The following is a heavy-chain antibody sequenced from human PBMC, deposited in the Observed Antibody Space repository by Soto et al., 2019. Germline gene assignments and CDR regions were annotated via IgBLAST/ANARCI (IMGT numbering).Heavy chain of an antibody. D-gene: IGHD4-17*01. CDR2: FDPEDGET. CDR1: GYALTELS. Sequence: ASVKVSCKVSGYALTELSMHWGGPAPGKGLEWMGGFDPEDGETIYAQKFQGRVTITEDTSTDTAYMELSSLRSEDTAVYYCATDTVTTYYYYYGMDVWGQGTTVT. CDR3: ATDTVTTYYYYYGMDV. V-gene: IGHV1-24*01. J-gene: IGHJ6*02.